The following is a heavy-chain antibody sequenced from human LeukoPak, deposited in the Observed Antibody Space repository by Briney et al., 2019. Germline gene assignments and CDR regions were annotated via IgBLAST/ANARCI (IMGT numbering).Heavy chain of an antibody. Sequence: GGSLRLSCATSQFNFNKFGMTWVRQAPGKGLEWVSAISGSGGSTYYADSVKGRFTISRDNSKNTLYLQMNSLRAEDTAVYYCAEVVGYGVTPDAFDIWGQGTMVTVSS. J-gene: IGHJ3*02. CDR1: QFNFNKFG. CDR2: ISGSGGST. CDR3: AEVVGYGVTPDAFDI. V-gene: IGHV3-23*01. D-gene: IGHD4-17*01.